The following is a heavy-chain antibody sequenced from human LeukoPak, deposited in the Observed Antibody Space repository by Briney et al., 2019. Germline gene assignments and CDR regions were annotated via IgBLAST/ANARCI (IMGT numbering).Heavy chain of an antibody. CDR3: ASGGGGVLGSAFDI. CDR2: IYTSGST. J-gene: IGHJ3*02. D-gene: IGHD3-16*01. Sequence: SETLSLTCTVSGGSISSYYWSWIRQPAGKGLEWIGRIYTSGSTNYNPSLKSRVTTSVDTSKNQFSLKLSSVTAADTAAYYCASGGGGVLGSAFDIWGQGTMVTVSS. CDR1: GGSISSYY. V-gene: IGHV4-4*07.